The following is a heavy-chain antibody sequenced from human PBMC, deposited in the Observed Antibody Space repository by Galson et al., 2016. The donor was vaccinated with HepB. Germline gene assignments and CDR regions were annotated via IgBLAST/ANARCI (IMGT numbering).Heavy chain of an antibody. Sequence: SLRLSCAASGFTFNGYSKHWVRQAPGKGLEWVAAISHDGSNKYYADSVKGRFTFSRDNSKSTLYLQVNSLRAEDSAVYYCARGEWEPDEAPDYWGQGTLVTVSS. V-gene: IGHV3-30*04. CDR1: GFTFNGYS. CDR2: ISHDGSNK. J-gene: IGHJ4*02. CDR3: ARGEWEPDEAPDY. D-gene: IGHD1-26*01.